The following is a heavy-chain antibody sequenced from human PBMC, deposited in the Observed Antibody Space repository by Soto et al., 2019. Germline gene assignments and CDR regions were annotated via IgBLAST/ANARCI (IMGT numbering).Heavy chain of an antibody. J-gene: IGHJ5*02. V-gene: IGHV4-59*01. CDR3: ARGWRERWFDH. Sequence: PXETLSLTCTVSGCSISSYYWSWIRQPPGKGLEWIGYIYYSGSTNYNPSLKSRVTISVDTSKNQFSLKLSSVTAADTAVYYCARGWRERWFDHWGQGTLVTVSS. CDR2: IYYSGST. D-gene: IGHD6-25*01. CDR1: GCSISSYY.